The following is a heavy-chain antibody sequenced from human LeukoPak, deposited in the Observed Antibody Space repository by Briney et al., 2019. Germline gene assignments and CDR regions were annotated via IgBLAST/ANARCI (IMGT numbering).Heavy chain of an antibody. CDR1: GFTFSSYW. CDR3: ARERILGDYKSAFDI. CDR2: IKQDGSEK. V-gene: IGHV3-7*01. J-gene: IGHJ3*02. D-gene: IGHD3-9*01. Sequence: GGSLRLSCAASGFTFSSYWMSWVRQTLGKGLKWVANIKQDGSEKYYVDSVKGRFTISRDNAKNSLYLQMNSLRAEDTAMYYCARERILGDYKSAFDIWGQGTKVTVSS.